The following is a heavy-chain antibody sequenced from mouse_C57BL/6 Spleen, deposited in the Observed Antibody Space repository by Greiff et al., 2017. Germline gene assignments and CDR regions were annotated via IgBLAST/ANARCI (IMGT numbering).Heavy chain of an antibody. Sequence: QVQLQQPGAELVRPGSSVKLSCKASGYTFTSYWMDWVKQRPGQGLEWIGNIYPCAGETHYNQKFKDKATMTVDKSSSTAYMQLSSLTSEDSAVYFGSREWRGYWGQGTTLTVSS. CDR2: IYPCAGET. CDR1: GYTFTSYW. CDR3: SREWRGY. J-gene: IGHJ2*01. D-gene: IGHD1-3*01. V-gene: IGHV1-61*01.